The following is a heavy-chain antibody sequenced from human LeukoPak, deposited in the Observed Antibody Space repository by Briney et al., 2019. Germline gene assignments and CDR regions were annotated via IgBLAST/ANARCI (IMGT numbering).Heavy chain of an antibody. V-gene: IGHV1-2*02. CDR3: VRVVAVAPDY. D-gene: IGHD5-12*01. CDR1: GYTFTHYY. J-gene: IGHJ4*02. CDR2: INPNSCGT. Sequence: ASVKVSRIGSGYTFTHYYMHWVRQAPGQGLEWMGWINPNSCGTSYAQKFQGRVTMTRDTSISTAYMELSSLTSDDTAVYFCVRVVAVAPDYWGQGALVTVSS.